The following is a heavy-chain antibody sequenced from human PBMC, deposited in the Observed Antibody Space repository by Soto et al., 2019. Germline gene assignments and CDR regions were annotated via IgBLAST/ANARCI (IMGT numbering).Heavy chain of an antibody. CDR3: ARSHTPIVWVPCDP. J-gene: IGHJ5*02. CDR2: IIPLFGTT. Sequence: QVQLVQSGAEVRKPGSSVKVSCKASGGTLGKYAISWVRQAPGQGLEWVGGIIPLFGTTYYAQRFRGRLTISSDESTSTVHMQLRSLSSEDTAVYYCARSHTPIVWVPCDPWGQGTLVTVSS. D-gene: IGHD5-18*01. CDR1: GGTLGKYA. V-gene: IGHV1-69*01.